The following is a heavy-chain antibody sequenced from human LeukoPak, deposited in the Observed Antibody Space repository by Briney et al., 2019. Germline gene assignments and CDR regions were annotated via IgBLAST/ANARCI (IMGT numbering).Heavy chain of an antibody. V-gene: IGHV3-73*01. Sequence: GGSLKLSCAASGFTFSGSAMHWVRQASGKGLEWVGRIRSKANSYATAYAASVKGRFTISRDDSKNTAYLQMNSLKTEDTAVYYCTGVAVAGTTDYWGQGTLVTVSS. CDR3: TGVAVAGTTDY. CDR1: GFTFSGSA. CDR2: IRSKANSYAT. J-gene: IGHJ4*02. D-gene: IGHD6-13*01.